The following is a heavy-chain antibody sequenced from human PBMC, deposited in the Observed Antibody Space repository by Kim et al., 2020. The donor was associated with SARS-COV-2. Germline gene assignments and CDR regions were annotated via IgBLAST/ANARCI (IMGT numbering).Heavy chain of an antibody. Sequence: KGRFTISRDNSKNTLYLQMNSLRAEDTAVYYCARDKDFDWLGDYYYGMDVWGQGTTVTVSS. CDR3: ARDKDFDWLGDYYYGMDV. D-gene: IGHD3-9*01. J-gene: IGHJ6*02. V-gene: IGHV3-30*01.